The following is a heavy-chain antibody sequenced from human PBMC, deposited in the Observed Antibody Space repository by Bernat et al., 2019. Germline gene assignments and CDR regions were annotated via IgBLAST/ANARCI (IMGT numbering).Heavy chain of an antibody. CDR1: GFNVSSNY. D-gene: IGHD1-26*01. Sequence: EVQLVESGGGLVQPGGSLRLSCAASGFNVSSNYMSWVRQAPGKGLEWVSVIYGGANTYYADPVKGRSTISRNTSKNTLYLQMNSLRAEDTAMYYCARGVGASSRPGWYFDRWGRGTLVAVSS. V-gene: IGHV3-53*04. J-gene: IGHJ2*01. CDR3: ARGVGASSRPGWYFDR. CDR2: IYGGANT.